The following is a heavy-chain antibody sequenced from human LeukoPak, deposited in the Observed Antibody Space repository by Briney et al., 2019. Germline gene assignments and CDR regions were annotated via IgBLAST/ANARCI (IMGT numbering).Heavy chain of an antibody. V-gene: IGHV3-21*01. J-gene: IGHJ4*02. D-gene: IGHD3-10*01. CDR1: GFTFSSYS. CDR3: ARKLWFGEGFDH. Sequence: AGGSLRLSCAASGFTFSSYSMNWVRQAPGKGLEWVSSISSSSYIYYADSVKGRFTISRDNAKNSLYLQMNSLRAEDTAVYYCARKLWFGEGFDHWGQGTLVTVSS. CDR2: ISSSSYI.